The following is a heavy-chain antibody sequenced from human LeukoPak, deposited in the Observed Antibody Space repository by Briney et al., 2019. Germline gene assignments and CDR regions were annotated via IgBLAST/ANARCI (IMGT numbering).Heavy chain of an antibody. CDR1: GGSISSGDYY. J-gene: IGHJ4*02. Sequence: PSETLSLTCTVSGGSISSGDYYWSWIRQPPGKGLEWIGYIYYSGGTYYNPSLKRRVTISVDTSKNQFSLKLISVTAADTAVYYCARVQYYFASGSYFYYFDYWGQGTLVTVSS. V-gene: IGHV4-30-4*01. CDR2: IYYSGGT. CDR3: ARVQYYFASGSYFYYFDY. D-gene: IGHD3-10*01.